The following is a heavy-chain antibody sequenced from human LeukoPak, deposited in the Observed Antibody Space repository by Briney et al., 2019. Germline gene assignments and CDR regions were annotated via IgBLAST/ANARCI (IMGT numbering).Heavy chain of an antibody. CDR3: ARHIKVWNYYYYYMDV. CDR1: GYSISSGYY. CDR2: IYHSGST. Sequence: SETLSLTCTVSGYSISSGYYWGWIRQPPGKGLEWIGSIYHSGSTYYNPSLKSRVTISVDGSKNQFSLKLSSVTAADTAMYYCARHIKVWNYYYYYMDVWGKGTTVTVSS. J-gene: IGHJ6*03. D-gene: IGHD1-14*01. V-gene: IGHV4-38-2*02.